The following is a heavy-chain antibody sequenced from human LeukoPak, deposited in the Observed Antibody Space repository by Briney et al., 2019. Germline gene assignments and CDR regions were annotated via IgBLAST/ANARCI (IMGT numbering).Heavy chain of an antibody. J-gene: IGHJ4*02. CDR3: AKEISYYYDSSGYTDY. Sequence: TGGSLRLSCAASGFTFSSYAMHWVRQAPGKGLEWVAVISYDGSNKYYADSVKGRFTISRDNSKNTLYLQMNSLRAEDTAVYYCAKEISYYYDSSGYTDYWGQGTLVTVSS. V-gene: IGHV3-30-3*01. CDR2: ISYDGSNK. D-gene: IGHD3-22*01. CDR1: GFTFSSYA.